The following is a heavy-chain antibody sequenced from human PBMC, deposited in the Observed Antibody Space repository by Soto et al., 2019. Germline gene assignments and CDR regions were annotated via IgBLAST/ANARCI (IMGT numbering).Heavy chain of an antibody. D-gene: IGHD3-22*01. J-gene: IGHJ4*02. V-gene: IGHV1-69*13. Sequence: SVKVSCKAAGGTFSSYAISWVRQAPGQGLEWMGGIIPIFGTANYAQKFQGRVTITADESTSTAYMELSSLRSEDTAVYYCARDDSSGFHFAYWGQGNVGTVS. CDR2: IIPIFGTA. CDR1: GGTFSSYA. CDR3: ARDDSSGFHFAY.